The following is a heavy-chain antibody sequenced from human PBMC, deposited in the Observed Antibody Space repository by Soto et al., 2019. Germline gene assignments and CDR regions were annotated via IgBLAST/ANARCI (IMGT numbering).Heavy chain of an antibody. Sequence: QVQLVQSGAEVKKPGSSVKVSCKASGGTFSSYTISWVRQAPGQGLEWMGRIIPILGIANYAQKFQGRVTMTADKSTSTAYMELSSLRSEDTAVYYCAREEYYYGSGAFFDYWGQGPLVTVSS. V-gene: IGHV1-69*08. J-gene: IGHJ4*02. CDR2: IIPILGIA. CDR1: GGTFSSYT. CDR3: AREEYYYGSGAFFDY. D-gene: IGHD3-10*01.